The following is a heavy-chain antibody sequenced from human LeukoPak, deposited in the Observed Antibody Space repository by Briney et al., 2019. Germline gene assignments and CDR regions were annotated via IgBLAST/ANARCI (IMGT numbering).Heavy chain of an antibody. V-gene: IGHV3-7*03. CDR3: ARRYFDY. CDR2: IKQDGSEE. Sequence: GGSLRLSVLPSGLTIRSFWMNWVGRAPGKGLEWVANIKQDGSEEYYVDSVKSRFTISRDNAKNSLYLQMNSLRAEDTAVYYCARRYFDYWGQGILVTVSS. CDR1: GLTIRSFW. J-gene: IGHJ4*02.